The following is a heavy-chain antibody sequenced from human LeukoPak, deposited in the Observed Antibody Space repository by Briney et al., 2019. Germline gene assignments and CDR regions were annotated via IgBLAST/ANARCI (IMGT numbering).Heavy chain of an antibody. CDR2: INPNSGGT. Sequence: GASVKVSCKASGYIFTGYYMHWVRQAPGQGLEWMGWINPNSGGTNYAQKFQGRVTMTRDTSISTAYMELSRLRSDDTAVYYCARSYDYYYYMDVWGKGTTVTISS. CDR3: ARSYDYYYYMDV. V-gene: IGHV1-2*02. D-gene: IGHD2-2*01. CDR1: GYIFTGYY. J-gene: IGHJ6*03.